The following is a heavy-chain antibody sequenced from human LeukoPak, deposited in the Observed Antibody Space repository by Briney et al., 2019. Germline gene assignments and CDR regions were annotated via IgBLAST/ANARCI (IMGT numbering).Heavy chain of an antibody. V-gene: IGHV3-30*09. CDR2: ISCDGSIK. D-gene: IGHD6-19*01. J-gene: IGHJ4*02. CDR1: GFTFSNFA. Sequence: GRSLRLSCAASGFTFSNFAMNWVRQAPGKGLEWVAFISCDGSIKSYADSVKGRFAVSRDNSKNTLYLQMNSLRPEDTAFYYCAKSYDNGWYVCDYWGQGTLVTVSS. CDR3: AKSYDNGWYVCDY.